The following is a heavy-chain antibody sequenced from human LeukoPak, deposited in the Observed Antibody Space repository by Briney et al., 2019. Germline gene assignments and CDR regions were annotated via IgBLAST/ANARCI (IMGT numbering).Heavy chain of an antibody. CDR2: ISGTSTAI. Sequence: GGSLRLSCAVSGFTFSSSNMHWVRQAPGKGLEWVSFISGTSTAIYYADSVKGRFTISRDIARKSLYLQMNSLRDEDTAVYYCARGGGRPYSDAFDIWGQGTGVTVSS. CDR1: GFTFSSSN. J-gene: IGHJ3*02. CDR3: ARGGGRPYSDAFDI. D-gene: IGHD2-15*01. V-gene: IGHV3-48*02.